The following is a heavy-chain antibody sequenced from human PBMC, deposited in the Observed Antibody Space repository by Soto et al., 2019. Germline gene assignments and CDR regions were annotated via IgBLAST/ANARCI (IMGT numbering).Heavy chain of an antibody. CDR1: GGTISGYY. V-gene: IGHV4-4*07. CDR3: ARGQRFSDWFDP. Sequence: QVHLQESGPGLVKPSETLSLTCSVSGGTISGYYWTWIRQPAGKGLEWIGRIYSSGTTKYKPSLQSRVTMSLDTSNNQFSLSLTSVTAADTAVYYCARGQRFSDWFDPWGQGTLVTVSS. CDR2: IYSSGTT. J-gene: IGHJ5*02. D-gene: IGHD3-3*01.